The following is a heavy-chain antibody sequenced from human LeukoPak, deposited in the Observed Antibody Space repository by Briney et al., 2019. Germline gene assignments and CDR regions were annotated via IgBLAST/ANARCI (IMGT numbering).Heavy chain of an antibody. V-gene: IGHV1-69*13. CDR2: IIPVLGTA. Sequence: GASVKVSCKASGGTFSSYAISWVRQAPGQGLEWMGGIIPVLGTANYAQKFQGRVTITADESTSTAYMELSSLRSEDTAMYYCARNYGSGSYSPYYFDFWGQGTLVTVSS. J-gene: IGHJ4*02. CDR3: ARNYGSGSYSPYYFDF. CDR1: GGTFSSYA. D-gene: IGHD3-10*01.